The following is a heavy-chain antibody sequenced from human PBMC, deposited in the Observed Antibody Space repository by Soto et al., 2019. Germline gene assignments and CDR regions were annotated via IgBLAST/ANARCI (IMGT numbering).Heavy chain of an antibody. Sequence: QVQRVESWGGVVQPGRSLRLSCAASGFTFSIFGMHWVRQAPGKGLEWVAVISSDGSRTYYRDSVKGRFTISRDSSKNTLYLQMNSLRAEDTAVYYCAKSMAVDFPGLYGLDVWGQGTTVTGSS. D-gene: IGHD6-19*01. CDR1: GFTFSIFG. CDR3: AKSMAVDFPGLYGLDV. J-gene: IGHJ6*02. V-gene: IGHV3-30*18. CDR2: ISSDGSRT.